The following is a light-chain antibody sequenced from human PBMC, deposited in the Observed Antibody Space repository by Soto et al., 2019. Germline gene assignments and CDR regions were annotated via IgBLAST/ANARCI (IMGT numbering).Light chain of an antibody. CDR3: QQRSNWPPLT. J-gene: IGKJ4*01. V-gene: IGKV3-11*01. CDR2: DAS. Sequence: EIVLTQSPATLSLSPGERATLSCRASQSVSSYVAWYQQKPGQAPRLLIYDASNRATGIPARFSGSGSGTDFTLTISSLKPEDFAVYYCQQRSNWPPLTFGGGTKVEIK. CDR1: QSVSSY.